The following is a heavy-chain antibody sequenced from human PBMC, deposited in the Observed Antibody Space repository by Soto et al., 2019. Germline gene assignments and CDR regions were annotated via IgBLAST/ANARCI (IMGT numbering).Heavy chain of an antibody. CDR3: AKDMKGTVADYFDY. Sequence: VRLLESGGGLVQPGGSLRLSCAASGFTFSSYAMTWVRQAPGKGLECVSIISGSGGSTHYADSVRGRFTISRDNSKNTLYLQMNSLRVEDTGVYYCAKDMKGTVADYFDYWGQGTLLTVSS. CDR2: ISGSGGST. V-gene: IGHV3-23*01. D-gene: IGHD6-19*01. J-gene: IGHJ4*02. CDR1: GFTFSSYA.